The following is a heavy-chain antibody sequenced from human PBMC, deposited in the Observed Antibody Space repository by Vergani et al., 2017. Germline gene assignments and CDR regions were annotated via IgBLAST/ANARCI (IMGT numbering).Heavy chain of an antibody. Sequence: QVQLVQSGAEVKKPGSSVKVSCKASGGTFSSYAISWVRQAPGQGLEWMGGIIPIFGIANYAQKFQGRVTMTRDTSISTAYMELSRLRSDDTAVYYCAREGTVAGTATVTAPRYWGQGTLVTVSS. V-gene: IGHV1-69*17. CDR1: GGTFSSYA. J-gene: IGHJ4*02. D-gene: IGHD6-19*01. CDR3: AREGTVAGTATVTAPRY. CDR2: IIPIFGIA.